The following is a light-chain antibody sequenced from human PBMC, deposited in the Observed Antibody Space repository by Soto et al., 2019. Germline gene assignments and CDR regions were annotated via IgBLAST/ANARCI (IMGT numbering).Light chain of an antibody. J-gene: IGLJ1*01. CDR2: EVS. Sequence: QSALTQPASVSGSPGQSITISCTGTSSDIGYYNYVSWYQQHPGKAPKLMIYEVSNRPSGVSNRFSGSKSANTASLTISGLQAEDEADYHCSSYAGSSNVFGTGTKVTVL. V-gene: IGLV2-14*01. CDR1: SSDIGYYNY. CDR3: SSYAGSSNV.